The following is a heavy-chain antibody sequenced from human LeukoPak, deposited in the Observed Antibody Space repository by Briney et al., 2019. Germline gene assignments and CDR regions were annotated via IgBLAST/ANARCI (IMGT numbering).Heavy chain of an antibody. V-gene: IGHV1-69*04. CDR1: GGTFSSYA. CDR3: ATQSLGHYDILTDWFDP. Sequence: SVKVSCKASGGTFSSYAISWVRQAPGQGLEWMGRIIPILGIANYAQKFQGRVTITADKSTSTAYMELSSLRSEDTAVYYCATQSLGHYDILTDWFDPWGQGTLVTVSS. CDR2: IIPILGIA. D-gene: IGHD3-9*01. J-gene: IGHJ5*02.